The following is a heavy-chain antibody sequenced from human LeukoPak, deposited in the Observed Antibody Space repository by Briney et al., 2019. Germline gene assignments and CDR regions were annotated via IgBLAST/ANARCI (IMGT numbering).Heavy chain of an antibody. Sequence: GGCLRLSCAASGFTFSSYWMTWVRQAPGKGLEWVANIKQDGSKKNYVDSVKGRFTISRDNAKNSLYPQMNSLRAEDTAVYYCATPLDYYDSSGYHQGGDWGQGTLVTVSS. J-gene: IGHJ4*02. CDR3: ATPLDYYDSSGYHQGGD. V-gene: IGHV3-7*03. D-gene: IGHD3-22*01. CDR2: IKQDGSKK. CDR1: GFTFSSYW.